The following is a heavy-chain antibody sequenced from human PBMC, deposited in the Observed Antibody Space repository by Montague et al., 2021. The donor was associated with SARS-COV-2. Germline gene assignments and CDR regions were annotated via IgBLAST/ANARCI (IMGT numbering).Heavy chain of an antibody. V-gene: IGHV4-59*01. CDR1: GGSIYSYY. CDR2: VSHKGRT. D-gene: IGHD3-16*01. J-gene: IGHJ5*02. CDR3: VRDTQYYDDNAWDDWFDP. Sequence: SKTLSLTCTVSGGSIYSYYWSWVRQPPGKGLEWIGHVSHKGRTNYNPSLKSRVTISVGTSNNYFSLRLSSVTAADTAVYYCVRDTQYYDDNAWDDWFDPWGQGTLVTVSS.